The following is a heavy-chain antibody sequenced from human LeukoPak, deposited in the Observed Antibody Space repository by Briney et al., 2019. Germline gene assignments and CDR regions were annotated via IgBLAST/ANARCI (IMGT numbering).Heavy chain of an antibody. CDR2: IRSKANSYAT. CDR1: GFTFSGSA. CDR3: TRLPTTAVTDPYYGMDV. V-gene: IGHV3-73*01. D-gene: IGHD4-23*01. Sequence: GGSLRLSCAASGFTFSGSAMHWVRQASGKGLEWVGRIRSKANSYATAYAASVKGRFTISRDDSKNTAYLQMNSLKTEDTAVYYCTRLPTTAVTDPYYGMDVWGQGTTVTVSS. J-gene: IGHJ6*02.